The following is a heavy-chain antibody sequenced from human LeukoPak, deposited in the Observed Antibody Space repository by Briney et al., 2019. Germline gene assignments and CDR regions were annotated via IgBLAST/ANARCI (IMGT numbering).Heavy chain of an antibody. Sequence: PGGSLRLSCTASGFTFSSFSMNWVRQAPGKGLEWVSFITGRSSTIYYADSVKGRFTISRGNAKNSLYLQMNSLRAEDTAVYYCASCSSTNCYWGQGTLVTVSS. CDR2: ITGRSSTI. D-gene: IGHD2-2*01. J-gene: IGHJ4*02. V-gene: IGHV3-48*01. CDR1: GFTFSSFS. CDR3: ASCSSTNCY.